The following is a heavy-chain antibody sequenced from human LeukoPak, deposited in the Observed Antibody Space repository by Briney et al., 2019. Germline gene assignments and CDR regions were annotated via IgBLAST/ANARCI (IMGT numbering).Heavy chain of an antibody. J-gene: IGHJ4*02. D-gene: IGHD4-17*01. CDR3: ARAVQVTTGGLFDY. CDR2: IIPIFDTP. Sequence: SVKVSCKASGGTFSNYAISWVRQAPGQGLEWMGGIIPIFDTPNFAQKFQGRVTITADKSTNTAYMELSRLRSEDTAVYYCARAVQVTTGGLFDYWGQGTLVTVSS. V-gene: IGHV1-69*06. CDR1: GGTFSNYA.